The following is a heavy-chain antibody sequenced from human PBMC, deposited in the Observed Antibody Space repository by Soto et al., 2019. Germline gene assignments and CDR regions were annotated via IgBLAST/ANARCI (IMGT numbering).Heavy chain of an antibody. CDR1: GGTFGSYA. CDR2: IIPIFGTA. Sequence: GASVKVCGKASGGTFGSYAISWVRQAPGQGLERMGGIIPIFGTANYAQKFQGRVTITADESTTTAYMELSSLRSEDTAVYYCAKDALNRPRWFGELVRELLIDYWGQGTLVTVSS. J-gene: IGHJ4*02. V-gene: IGHV1-69*13. CDR3: AKDALNRPRWFGELVRELLIDY. D-gene: IGHD3-10*01.